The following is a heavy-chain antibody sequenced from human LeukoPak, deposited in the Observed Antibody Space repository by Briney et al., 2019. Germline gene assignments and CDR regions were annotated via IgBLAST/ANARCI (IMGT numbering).Heavy chain of an antibody. J-gene: IGHJ4*02. D-gene: IGHD5-18*01. Sequence: PGGSLRLSCAASGFTFSSYAMHWGPQAPGKGLEWVAVILHDGSNKQYADSVKSRFTISRDNSKNTLYLQMNRLRAEGTAVYYCATLSGDSHGYDYWGLGTLVTVSS. CDR3: ATLSGDSHGYDY. CDR2: ILHDGSNK. CDR1: GFTFSSYA. V-gene: IGHV3-30*03.